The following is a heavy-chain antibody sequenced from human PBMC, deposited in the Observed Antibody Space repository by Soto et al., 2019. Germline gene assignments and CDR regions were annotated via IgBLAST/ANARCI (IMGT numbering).Heavy chain of an antibody. D-gene: IGHD3-16*01. CDR3: AKGGFWVHYGMDV. J-gene: IGHJ6*02. CDR1: GSNFDSYA. V-gene: IGHV3-23*01. CDR2: IGRDGGTT. Sequence: EVQLLESGGGLVQPGGSLRLSCAASGSNFDSYAMNWVRQAPGKGLEWVSAIGRDGGTTFYADSVKGRFTISRDNSENTLYMEMNSLRVEDTAVYYCAKGGFWVHYGMDVWGQGTTVTVSS.